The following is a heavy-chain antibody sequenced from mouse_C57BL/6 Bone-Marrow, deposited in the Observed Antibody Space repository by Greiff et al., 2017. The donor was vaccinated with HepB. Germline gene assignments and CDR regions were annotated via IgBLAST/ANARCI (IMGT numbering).Heavy chain of an antibody. Sequence: QVHVKQSGAELVKPGASVKISCKASGYAFSSYWMNWVKQRPGKGLEWIGQIYPGDGDTNYNGKFKGKATLTADKSSSTAYMQLSSLTSEDSAVYFCAREDYDWAWFAYWGQGTLVTVSA. CDR2: IYPGDGDT. D-gene: IGHD2-4*01. V-gene: IGHV1-80*01. J-gene: IGHJ3*01. CDR1: GYAFSSYW. CDR3: AREDYDWAWFAY.